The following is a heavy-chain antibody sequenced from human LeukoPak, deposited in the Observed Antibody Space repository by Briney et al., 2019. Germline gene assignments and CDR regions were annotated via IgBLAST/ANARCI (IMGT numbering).Heavy chain of an antibody. CDR3: ANHYEGGYCSSTSCYLLA. V-gene: IGHV3-23*01. CDR1: GFIFSSHA. Sequence: GGSLRLSCAASGFIFSSHAMCWVRQAPGKGLEWVSGISGTGGSTYYADSVRGRFTTSRDNSKNTLYLQMNSLRAEDTAVYCCANHYEGGYCSSTSCYLLAWGQGTLVTVSS. J-gene: IGHJ5*02. D-gene: IGHD2-2*01. CDR2: ISGTGGST.